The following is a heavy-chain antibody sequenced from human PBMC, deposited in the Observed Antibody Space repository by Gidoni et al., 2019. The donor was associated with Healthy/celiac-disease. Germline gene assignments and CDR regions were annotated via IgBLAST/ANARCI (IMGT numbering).Heavy chain of an antibody. CDR2: IYYSGST. V-gene: IGHV4-39*01. CDR3: ARLKGHDYGDYVWDY. D-gene: IGHD4-17*01. Sequence: QLQLQESGPGLVKPSETLSLTCTVSGGSLSSSSYYWGWIRQPPGKGLEWIGSIYYSGSTYYNPSLKSRVTISVDTSKNQFSLKLSSVTAADTAVYYCARLKGHDYGDYVWDYWGQGTLVTVSS. CDR1: GGSLSSSSYY. J-gene: IGHJ4*02.